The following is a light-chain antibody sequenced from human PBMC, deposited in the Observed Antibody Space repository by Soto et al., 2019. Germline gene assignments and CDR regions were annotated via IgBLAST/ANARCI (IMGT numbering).Light chain of an antibody. Sequence: EVGLTQSPGTVSVSTGERATLSCRASQSLSTYLAWYQQKPGKAPRLLIYDASNRETGIPARFSGSGSGTDFTLTISSLEPEDFAVYYCQQRSNCPPITFGQGTRLEI. V-gene: IGKV3-11*01. CDR1: QSLSTY. J-gene: IGKJ5*01. CDR2: DAS. CDR3: QQRSNCPPIT.